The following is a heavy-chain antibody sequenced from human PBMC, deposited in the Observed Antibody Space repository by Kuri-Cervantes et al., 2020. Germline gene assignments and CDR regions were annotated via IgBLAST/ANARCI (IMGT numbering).Heavy chain of an antibody. CDR2: INHSGST. Sequence: ESLKISCAVYGGSFSGYYWSWIRQPPGKGLEWIGEINHSGSTNYNPSLKSRVTISVDTSKNQFSLKLSSVTAADTAVYYCAREVGAGAFDIWGQGTMVTVSS. J-gene: IGHJ3*02. CDR3: AREVGAGAFDI. V-gene: IGHV4-34*01. CDR1: GGSFSGYY. D-gene: IGHD1-26*01.